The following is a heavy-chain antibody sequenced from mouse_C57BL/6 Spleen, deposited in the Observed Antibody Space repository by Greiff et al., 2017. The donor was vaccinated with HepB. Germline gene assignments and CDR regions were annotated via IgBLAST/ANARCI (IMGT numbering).Heavy chain of an antibody. CDR2: IYPGDGDT. D-gene: IGHD1-1*01. V-gene: IGHV1-82*01. CDR1: GYAFSSSW. J-gene: IGHJ4*01. Sequence: VKLMESGPELVKPGASVKISCKASGYAFSSSWMHWVKQRPGKGLEWIGRIYPGDGDTNYNGKFQGKATLTADKSSSTAYMQLSSLTSEDSAVYFCARYYYGSSYCYAMDYWGQGTSVTVSS. CDR3: ARYYYGSSYCYAMDY.